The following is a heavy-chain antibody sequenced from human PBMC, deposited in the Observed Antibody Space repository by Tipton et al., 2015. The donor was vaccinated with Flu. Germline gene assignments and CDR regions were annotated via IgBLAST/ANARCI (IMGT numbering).Heavy chain of an antibody. J-gene: IGHJ6*02. CDR1: GFSFSSYA. CDR2: ISGSGGST. D-gene: IGHD5-24*01. CDR3: AKPPRGGWDYYYGMDV. Sequence: SGFSFSSYAMNWVRQAPGKGLEWVSAISGSGGSTYYADSVTGRFTISRDNSKNTLYLQMSNLRAEDTAVYYCAKPPRGGWDYYYGMDVWGQGTTVTVSS. V-gene: IGHV3-23*01.